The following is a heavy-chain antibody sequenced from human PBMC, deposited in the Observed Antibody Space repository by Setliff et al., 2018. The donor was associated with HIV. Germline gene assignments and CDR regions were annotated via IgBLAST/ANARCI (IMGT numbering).Heavy chain of an antibody. CDR3: ARDSPLSHFDY. Sequence: GGSLRLSCAASGFTVSRFYMSWVRQAPGKGLEWVSVIYSDGSSYYADSVRSRFTISRDNYKNTLYLQMNSLRPEDTAVYYCARDSPLSHFDYWGQGILVTVSS. J-gene: IGHJ4*02. CDR1: GFTVSRFY. CDR2: IYSDGSS. V-gene: IGHV3-53*01.